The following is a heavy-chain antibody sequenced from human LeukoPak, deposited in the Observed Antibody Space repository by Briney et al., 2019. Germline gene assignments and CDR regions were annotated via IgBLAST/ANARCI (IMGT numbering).Heavy chain of an antibody. CDR2: FDPEDGET. Sequence: VASVKVSCKVSGYTLTELSMHWVRQAPGKGLEWMGGFDPEDGETIYAQKFQDRVTMTKDTSTNTAYMEMRSLRSDDTAIYYCARVRLVWGMETFDLWGQGTMVTVSS. CDR3: ARVRLVWGMETFDL. CDR1: GYTLTELS. V-gene: IGHV1-24*01. J-gene: IGHJ3*01. D-gene: IGHD7-27*01.